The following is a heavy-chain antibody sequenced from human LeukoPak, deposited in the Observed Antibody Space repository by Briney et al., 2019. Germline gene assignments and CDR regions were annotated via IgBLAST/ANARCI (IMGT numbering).Heavy chain of an antibody. D-gene: IGHD3-10*01. V-gene: IGHV3-74*01. CDR2: VSSGGSST. J-gene: IGHJ5*02. Sequence: PGGSLRLSCAASGFSFSNHWMHWVRQTPGEGLVWVSRVSSGGSSTSYAPSVRGRFTISRDNAKNTLYLQMNNLGVDDTAVYYCARDPFYGEGNWFDPWGQGTLVTVSS. CDR1: GFSFSNHW. CDR3: ARDPFYGEGNWFDP.